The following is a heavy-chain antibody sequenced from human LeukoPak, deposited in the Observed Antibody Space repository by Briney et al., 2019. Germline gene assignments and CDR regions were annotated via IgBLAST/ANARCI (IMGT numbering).Heavy chain of an antibody. V-gene: IGHV1-69*05. CDR2: IIPIFGTA. Sequence: SVKVSCKASGGTFSSYAISWVRQAPGQGLEWMGGIIPIFGTANYAQKFQGRVTITTDESTSTAYMELSSLRSGDTAVYYCARDEPGDTAMVTWGQGTLVTVSS. J-gene: IGHJ5*02. D-gene: IGHD5-18*01. CDR1: GGTFSSYA. CDR3: ARDEPGDTAMVT.